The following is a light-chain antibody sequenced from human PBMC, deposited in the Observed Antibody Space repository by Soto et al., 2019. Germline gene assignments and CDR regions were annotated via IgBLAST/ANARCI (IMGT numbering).Light chain of an antibody. CDR2: AAS. V-gene: IGKV3-15*01. Sequence: EIVMTQSPATLSVSPGERAILSCRASQSIRSQLAWYQQKRGQAPRLVIYAASTRATGIPARFSDSGSVTEFTLTISSLQSEDFAVYYCQQYDFWPPAFGQGTTVDVK. CDR3: QQYDFWPPA. J-gene: IGKJ1*01. CDR1: QSIRSQ.